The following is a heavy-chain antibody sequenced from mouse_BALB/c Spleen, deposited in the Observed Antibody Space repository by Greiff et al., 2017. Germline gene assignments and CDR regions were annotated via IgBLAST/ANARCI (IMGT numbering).Heavy chain of an antibody. Sequence: EVKLQESGAELVRPGALVKLSCKASGFNIKDYYMHWVKQRPEQGLEWIGWIDPENGNTIYDPKFQGKASITADTSSNTAYLQLSSLTSEDTAVYYCASGGGGNYVWFAYWGQGTLVTVSA. V-gene: IGHV14-1*02. D-gene: IGHD2-1*01. CDR2: IDPENGNT. CDR1: GFNIKDYY. J-gene: IGHJ3*01. CDR3: ASGGGGNYVWFAY.